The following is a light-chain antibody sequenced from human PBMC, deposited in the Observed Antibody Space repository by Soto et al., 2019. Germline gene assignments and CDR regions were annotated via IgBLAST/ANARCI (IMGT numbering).Light chain of an antibody. CDR1: QSVSSSY. CDR2: CAS. V-gene: IGKV3-20*01. CDR3: HLYAILPCA. J-gene: IGKJ1*01. Sequence: TQYKGRLSLXPGEXVTLXXXXSQSVSSSYLAWYQEKPGHAPSLLIYCASTRSTRIPDRFSRSGSGTDFTLTISRLEPEDFAVYCCHLYAILPCAFGQRGKE.